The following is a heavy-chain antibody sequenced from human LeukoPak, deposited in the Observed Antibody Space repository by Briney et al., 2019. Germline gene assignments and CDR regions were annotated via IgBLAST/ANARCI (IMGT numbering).Heavy chain of an antibody. D-gene: IGHD4-11*01. CDR1: GFTFNTYT. Sequence: GGSLRLSCAASGFTFNTYTMNWVRQAPGKGLEWVSSISSSTSTIYYADSVKGRFTISRDNAKNSLYLQMNSLRAEDTAVYYCARVPVYYYYMDVWGKGTTVTVSS. CDR3: ARVPVYYYYMDV. CDR2: ISSSTSTI. J-gene: IGHJ6*03. V-gene: IGHV3-48*04.